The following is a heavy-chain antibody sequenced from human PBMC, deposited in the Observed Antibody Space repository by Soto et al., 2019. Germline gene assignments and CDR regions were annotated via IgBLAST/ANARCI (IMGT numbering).Heavy chain of an antibody. CDR1: GVTFSSFS. V-gene: IGHV3-21*01. Sequence: EVQLVESGGGLVKPGGSLRLSCAASGVTFSSFSFNWVRQAPGKGLEWVSFILSSSGSIYYADSVKGRFTISRDNAKNSLYLKMKSLKDEDTAVYYSARDSGEKLVRRGFYYYYMDVWGKGTTVTVSS. CDR2: ILSSSGSI. CDR3: ARDSGEKLVRRGFYYYYMDV. J-gene: IGHJ6*03. D-gene: IGHD6-6*01.